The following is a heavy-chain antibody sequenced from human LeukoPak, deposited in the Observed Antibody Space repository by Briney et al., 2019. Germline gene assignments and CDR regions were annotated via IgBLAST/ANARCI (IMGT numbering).Heavy chain of an antibody. Sequence: PGSPLRLYCAASGFTFSSYGMHRVRQAPGQGLQWVAVIWYDGSNKYYADSVKGRFTISRDNSKNTLYLQMNSLRAEDTAVYYCAKDRGDYAFDYWGQGTLVTVSS. CDR1: GFTFSSYG. CDR2: IWYDGSNK. V-gene: IGHV3-33*06. D-gene: IGHD4-17*01. CDR3: AKDRGDYAFDY. J-gene: IGHJ4*02.